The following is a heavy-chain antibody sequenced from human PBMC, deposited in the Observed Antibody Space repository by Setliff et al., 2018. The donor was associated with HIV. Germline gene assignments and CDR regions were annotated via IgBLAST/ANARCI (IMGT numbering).Heavy chain of an antibody. CDR1: GFTFSNAW. D-gene: IGHD2-15*01. CDR2: IKSKSDGGTT. Sequence: GGSLRLSCAASGFTFSNAWMSWVRQAPGEGLEWVGRIKSKSDGGTTDYAAPVKAKFTISRDDSKNTLYLKMNSLKTDDTAVYYCTGSQYCSGGSCYHNFDYWGQGTLVTVSS. V-gene: IGHV3-15*01. J-gene: IGHJ4*02. CDR3: TGSQYCSGGSCYHNFDY.